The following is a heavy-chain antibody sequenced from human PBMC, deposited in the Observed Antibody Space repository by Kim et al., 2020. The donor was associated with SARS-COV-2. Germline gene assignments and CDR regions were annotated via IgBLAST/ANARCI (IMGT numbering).Heavy chain of an antibody. CDR2: IWYDGNKK. CDR1: GFTFSSCG. J-gene: IGHJ6*01. V-gene: IGHV3-33*01. Sequence: GGSLRLSCAASGFTFSSCGMHWVRQAPGKWLEWVALIWYDGNKKYYADSVKGRFTISRDNSKNTLYLQMNSLRAEDTAVYYCARVRYTSGWTYYYYYDM. D-gene: IGHD6-19*01. CDR3: ARVRYTSGWTYYYYYDM.